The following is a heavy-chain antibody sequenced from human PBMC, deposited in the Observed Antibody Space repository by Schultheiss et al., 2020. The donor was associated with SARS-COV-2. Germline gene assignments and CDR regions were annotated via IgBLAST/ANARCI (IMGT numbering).Heavy chain of an antibody. V-gene: IGHV3-23*01. CDR3: AKGYSSGWYRALDC. J-gene: IGHJ4*02. D-gene: IGHD6-19*01. CDR1: GFIFSNYA. CDR2: ISAGGTNT. Sequence: GGSLRISCAASGFIFSNYAMTWVRQAPGKGLDWISAISAGGTNTYYADSVRGRFTITRDNSENTLFLQMNSLRADDTAVYYCAKGYSSGWYRALDCWGQGTLVTVSS.